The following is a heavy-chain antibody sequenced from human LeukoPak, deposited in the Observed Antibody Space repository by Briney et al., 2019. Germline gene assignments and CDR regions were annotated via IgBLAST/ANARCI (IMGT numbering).Heavy chain of an antibody. J-gene: IGHJ4*02. V-gene: IGHV3-53*05. CDR2: IYSGGST. Sequence: GGSLRLSCAASGFTVSSNYMSWVRQAPGKGLEWVSVIYSGGSTYYADSVKGRSTISRDNSKNTLYLQMGSLRPEDMAVYYCARADGSTWYDYWGQGTLVTVSS. CDR1: GFTVSSNY. CDR3: ARADGSTWYDY. D-gene: IGHD6-13*01.